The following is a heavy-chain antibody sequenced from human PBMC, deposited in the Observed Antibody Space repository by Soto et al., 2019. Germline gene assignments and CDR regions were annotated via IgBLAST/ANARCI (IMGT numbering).Heavy chain of an antibody. CDR1: GYSFTSYW. D-gene: IGHD5-18*01. J-gene: IGHJ6*03. V-gene: IGHV5-51*01. CDR3: ARHRTDTAMVTGYYYYYMDV. Sequence: GESLKISCKGSGYSFTSYWIGWVRQMPGKGLEWMGIIYPGDSDTRYSPSFQGQVTISADKSISTAYLQWSSLKASDTAMYYCARHRTDTAMVTGYYYYYMDVWGKGTTVTVSS. CDR2: IYPGDSDT.